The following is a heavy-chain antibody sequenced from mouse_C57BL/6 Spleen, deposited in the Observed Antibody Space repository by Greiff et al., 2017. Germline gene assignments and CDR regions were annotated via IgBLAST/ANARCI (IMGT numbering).Heavy chain of an antibody. CDR1: GYTFTSYW. CDR2: IHPNSGST. V-gene: IGHV1-64*01. D-gene: IGHD2-4*01. Sequence: VQLQQPGAELVKPGASVKLSCKASGYTFTSYWMHWVKQRPGQGLEWIGMIHPNSGSTNYNEKFKSKATLTVDKSSSTAYMQLSSLTSEDSAVYYCAREGGYDYDGGPPAMDYWGQGTSVTVSS. J-gene: IGHJ4*01. CDR3: AREGGYDYDGGPPAMDY.